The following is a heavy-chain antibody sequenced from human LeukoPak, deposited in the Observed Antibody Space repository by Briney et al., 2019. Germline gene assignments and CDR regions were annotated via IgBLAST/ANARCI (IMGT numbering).Heavy chain of an antibody. V-gene: IGHV3-30*04. Sequence: PGRSLRLSCAASGFTFSSYAMHWVRQAPGKGLEWVAVISYDGSNKYYADSVKGRFTISRDNTKNTLYLQMNSLRAEDTAVYYCARDKGSNYDDAFDIWGQGTMVTVSS. CDR2: ISYDGSNK. CDR3: ARDKGSNYDDAFDI. D-gene: IGHD3-16*01. J-gene: IGHJ3*02. CDR1: GFTFSSYA.